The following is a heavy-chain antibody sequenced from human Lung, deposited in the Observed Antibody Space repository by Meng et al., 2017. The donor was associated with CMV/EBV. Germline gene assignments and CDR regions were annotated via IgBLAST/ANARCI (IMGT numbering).Heavy chain of an antibody. CDR2: IGTVGDT. CDR3: ARARSPTHFDY. CDR1: GFTFSTYD. Sequence: GESLKISCTASGFTFSTYDFHWVRQPTGKGLEWVSSIGTVGDTYSIGSVKGRFIISRENAKNSVYLQMNGLRDGDTGLYYCARARSPTHFDYWGQGALVTVSS. J-gene: IGHJ4*02. V-gene: IGHV3-13*01.